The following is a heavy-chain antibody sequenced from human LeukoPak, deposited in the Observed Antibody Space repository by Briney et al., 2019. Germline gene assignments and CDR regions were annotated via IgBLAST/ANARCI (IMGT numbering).Heavy chain of an antibody. Sequence: ASVKVSCKASGYTFTGYYMHWVRQAPGQGLEWMGWINPKSGGTNYAQKFQGRVTMTRDTSISTAYMELSRLRSDDTAVYYCATEEVAAGGGYWGQGTLVTVSS. CDR2: INPKSGGT. D-gene: IGHD6-13*01. CDR1: GYTFTGYY. CDR3: ATEEVAAGGGY. V-gene: IGHV1-2*02. J-gene: IGHJ4*02.